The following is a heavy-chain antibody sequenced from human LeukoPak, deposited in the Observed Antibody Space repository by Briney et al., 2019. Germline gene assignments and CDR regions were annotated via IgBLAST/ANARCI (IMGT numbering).Heavy chain of an antibody. V-gene: IGHV3-30*18. D-gene: IGHD3-9*01. Sequence: QPGGSLRLSCAASGFTFSSYGMHWVRQAPGKGLEWVAVISYDGSNKYYADSVKGRFTISRDNSKNTLYLQMNSLRAEDTAVYYCAKSSRPLRYFDWLLLSWGQGTLVTVSS. CDR2: ISYDGSNK. CDR1: GFTFSSYG. J-gene: IGHJ4*02. CDR3: AKSSRPLRYFDWLLLS.